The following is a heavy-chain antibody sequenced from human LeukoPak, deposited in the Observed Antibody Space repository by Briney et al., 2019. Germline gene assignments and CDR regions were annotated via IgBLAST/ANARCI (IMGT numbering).Heavy chain of an antibody. CDR2: IYYSGST. D-gene: IGHD5-12*01. CDR3: ARHTIKWAFDP. V-gene: IGHV4-59*08. CDR1: GGSFSDNY. J-gene: IGHJ5*02. Sequence: SETLSLTCAVYGGSFSDNYWSWIRQPPGKGLEWIGYIYYSGSTNYNPSLKSRVTISVDTSKNQFSLKLSSVTAADTAVYYCARHTIKWAFDPWGQGTLVTVSS.